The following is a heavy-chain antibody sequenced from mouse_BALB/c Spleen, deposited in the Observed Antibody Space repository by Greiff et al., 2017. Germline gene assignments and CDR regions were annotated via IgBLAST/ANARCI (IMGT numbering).Heavy chain of an antibody. D-gene: IGHD2-3*01. CDR2: ISYDGSN. Sequence: VQLKESGPGLVKPSQSLSLTCSVTGYSITSGYYWNWIRQFPGNKLEWMGYISYDGSNNYNPSLKNRISITRDTSKNQFFLKLNSVTTEDTATYYCAREEGYDGSYYFDYWGQGTTLTVSS. V-gene: IGHV3-6*02. CDR1: GYSITSGYY. J-gene: IGHJ2*01. CDR3: AREEGYDGSYYFDY.